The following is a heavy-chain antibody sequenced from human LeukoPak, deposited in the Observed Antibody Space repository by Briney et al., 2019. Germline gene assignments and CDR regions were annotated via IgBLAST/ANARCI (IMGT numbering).Heavy chain of an antibody. Sequence: GGSPRLSCAASGFTVSSNYMSWVRQAPGKGLEWVSVIYSGGSTYYADSVKGRFTISRDNSKNTLYLQMNSLRAEDTAVYYCARNSRHLFPLDYYGMDVWGKGTTVTVSS. D-gene: IGHD2-21*01. CDR2: IYSGGST. CDR3: ARNSRHLFPLDYYGMDV. V-gene: IGHV3-53*01. CDR1: GFTVSSNY. J-gene: IGHJ6*04.